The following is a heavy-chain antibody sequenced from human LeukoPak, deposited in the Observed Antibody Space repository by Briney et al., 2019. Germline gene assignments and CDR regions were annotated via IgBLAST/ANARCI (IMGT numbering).Heavy chain of an antibody. D-gene: IGHD1-26*01. Sequence: GASVKVSFKASEYTFTGYYMHWVRQAPGQGLEWMGRINPNNGGTNYAQKFQGRVTMTGDTSISTAYMELSSLRSDDTAVYYCTRESGSYHGNDFWGQGTLVTVSS. CDR3: TRESGSYHGNDF. CDR2: INPNNGGT. J-gene: IGHJ4*02. V-gene: IGHV1-2*06. CDR1: EYTFTGYY.